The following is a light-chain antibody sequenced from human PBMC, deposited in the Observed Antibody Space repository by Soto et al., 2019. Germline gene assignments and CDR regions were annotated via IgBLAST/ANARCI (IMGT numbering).Light chain of an antibody. CDR1: SSDLGGYNY. J-gene: IGLJ1*01. V-gene: IGLV2-14*01. Sequence: QSALTQPASVSGSPGQSITVSCTGTSSDLGGYNYVSWYQHHPGKAPKLMIYEVSNRPSGVSNRFSGSKSGNTASLTISGLQAEDEAEYYCSSYTISDTLVFGTGTKLTVL. CDR3: SSYTISDTLV. CDR2: EVS.